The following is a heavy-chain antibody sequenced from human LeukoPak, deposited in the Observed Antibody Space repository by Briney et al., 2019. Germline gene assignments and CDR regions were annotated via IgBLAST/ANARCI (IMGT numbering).Heavy chain of an antibody. V-gene: IGHV1-18*01. CDR1: GYTFTSYG. J-gene: IGHJ3*02. CDR3: ARGQDTVVTSRDAFDI. Sequence: GASVKVSCKASGYTFTSYGISWVRQAPGQGLEWMGWISAYNGNTNYAQKLQGRVTMTTDTSTSTAYMELRSLRSDDTAVYYCARGQDTVVTSRDAFDIWGQGTMVTVSS. D-gene: IGHD4-23*01. CDR2: ISAYNGNT.